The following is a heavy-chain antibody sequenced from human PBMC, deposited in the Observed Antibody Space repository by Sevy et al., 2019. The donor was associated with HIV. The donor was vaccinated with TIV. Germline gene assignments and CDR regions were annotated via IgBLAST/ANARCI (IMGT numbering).Heavy chain of an antibody. CDR2: LSFGCGEI. J-gene: IGHJ4*02. V-gene: IGHV3-23*01. CDR1: GFTFSKYS. Sequence: GGSLRLSCAASGFTFSKYSMSWVRQPPGKGLEWVSTLSFGCGEINYADSVKGRFTISRDNSKSSVYLQMNILGPADTAVYYCAREGCTKPHDYWGQGTLVTVSS. D-gene: IGHD2-8*01. CDR3: AREGCTKPHDY.